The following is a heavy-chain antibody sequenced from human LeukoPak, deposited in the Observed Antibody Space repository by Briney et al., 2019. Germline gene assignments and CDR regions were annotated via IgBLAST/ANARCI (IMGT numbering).Heavy chain of an antibody. CDR1: GYTFTGYY. D-gene: IGHD6-13*01. V-gene: IGHV1-2*02. J-gene: IGHJ4*02. CDR2: INPNTGGT. CDR3: ARVGPGIAAAFGY. Sequence: ASVKVSCKASGYTFTGYYIHWVRQAPGQGLEWMGWINPNTGGTNSAQRFQGRVTMTRDTSISTAYMELSRLRSDDTAVYYCARVGPGIAAAFGYWGQGTLVTVSS.